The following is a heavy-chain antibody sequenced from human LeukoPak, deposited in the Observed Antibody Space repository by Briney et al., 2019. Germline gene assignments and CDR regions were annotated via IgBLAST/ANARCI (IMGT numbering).Heavy chain of an antibody. D-gene: IGHD4-17*01. CDR3: ARPTTVGSLFDY. V-gene: IGHV3-7*01. CDR2: VMQDGSEK. Sequence: GGSLRLSCAASGFTFSDYWMSWVRQAPGKGLEWVANVMQDGSEKFYVDSVKGRFTISRDNAKNSLYLQMNSLRVEDTAVYYCARPTTVGSLFDYWGQGTLVTVSS. CDR1: GFTFSDYW. J-gene: IGHJ4*02.